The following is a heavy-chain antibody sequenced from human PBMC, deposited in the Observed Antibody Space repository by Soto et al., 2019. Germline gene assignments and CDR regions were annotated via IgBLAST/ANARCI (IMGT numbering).Heavy chain of an antibody. CDR3: AKDPGVPRDPPLSNSFEP. CDR2: ISYDGGHR. CDR1: GFTFSNSG. Sequence: QVQLVESGGGVVQPGRSLRLSCAASGFTFSNSGFHWVRQAPGKGLEWVAVISYDGGHRYYTDSVNGRFTISRDNSKNTVSLQMNNLRPDDTAVYYCAKDPGVPRDPPLSNSFEPWGLGTLVTVSS. D-gene: IGHD2-21*02. V-gene: IGHV3-30*18. J-gene: IGHJ5*02.